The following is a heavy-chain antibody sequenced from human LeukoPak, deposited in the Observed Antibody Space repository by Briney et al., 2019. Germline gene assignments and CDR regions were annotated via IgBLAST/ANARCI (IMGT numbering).Heavy chain of an antibody. D-gene: IGHD2-15*01. CDR2: ISYDGSNK. CDR3: AKRNSYCSGGSCSNWFDP. V-gene: IGHV3-30*18. CDR1: GFTFSSYG. J-gene: IGHJ5*02. Sequence: GGSLRLSCAASGFTFSSYGMHWVRQAPGKGLEWVAVISYDGSNKYYADSVKGRFTISRDNSKNTLYLQMNSLRAEDTAVYYCAKRNSYCSGGSCSNWFDPWGQGTLVTVSS.